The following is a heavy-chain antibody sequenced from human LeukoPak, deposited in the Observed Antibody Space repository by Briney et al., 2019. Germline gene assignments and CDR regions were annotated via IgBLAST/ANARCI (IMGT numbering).Heavy chain of an antibody. CDR2: IIPIFGTA. CDR3: ARGPRGSGWPDAFDI. D-gene: IGHD6-19*01. Sequence: ASVKVSCKASGGTFSSYAISWVRQAPGQGLEWMGGIIPIFGTANYAQKFQGRVTITADKSTSTAYMELSSLRSDDTAVYYCARGPRGSGWPDAFDIWGQGTMVTVSS. J-gene: IGHJ3*02. CDR1: GGTFSSYA. V-gene: IGHV1-69*06.